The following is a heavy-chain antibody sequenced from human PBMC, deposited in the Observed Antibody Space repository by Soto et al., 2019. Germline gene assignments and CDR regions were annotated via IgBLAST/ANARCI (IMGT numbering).Heavy chain of an antibody. CDR3: ARTLNEWLLGLD. CDR1: GYTFTSYG. J-gene: IGHJ4*02. D-gene: IGHD3-3*01. V-gene: IGHV1-18*01. CDR2: ISAYNGNT. Sequence: ASLKVSCKASGYTFTSYGISWVRKAPGQGLEWMGWISAYNGNTNYAQKFQGGVTMTTDTSTSTAYMELRSLRSDDTAVYYCARTLNEWLLGLDWGQGTLVTVSS.